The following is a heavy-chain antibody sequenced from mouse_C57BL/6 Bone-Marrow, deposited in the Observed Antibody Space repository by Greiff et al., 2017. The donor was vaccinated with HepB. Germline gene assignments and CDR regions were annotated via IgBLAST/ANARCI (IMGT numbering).Heavy chain of an antibody. D-gene: IGHD4-1*02. CDR2: IDPENGDT. J-gene: IGHJ3*01. CDR3: TQRGQAFAY. CDR1: GFNIKDDY. Sequence: EVQLQQSGAELVRPGASVKLSCTASGFNIKDDYMHWVKQRPEQGLEWIGWIDPENGDTEYASKFQGKATITADTSSNTAYLQLSSLTSEDTAVYYCTQRGQAFAYWGQGTLVTVSA. V-gene: IGHV14-4*01.